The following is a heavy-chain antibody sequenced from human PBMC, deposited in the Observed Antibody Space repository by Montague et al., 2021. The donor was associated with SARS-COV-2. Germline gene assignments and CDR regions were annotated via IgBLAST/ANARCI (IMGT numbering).Heavy chain of an antibody. CDR2: IYYSGTT. CDR3: ARGFDY. CDR1: GGSISSYY. V-gene: IGHV4-59*01. J-gene: IGHJ4*02. Sequence: SETLSLTCTVSGGSISSYYWSWIRQSPGKGLEWIAYIYYSGTTNYNPSLKSRVTISVDTSKDQFSLKLSSVTAADTAVYYCARGFDYWGQGTLVTVSS.